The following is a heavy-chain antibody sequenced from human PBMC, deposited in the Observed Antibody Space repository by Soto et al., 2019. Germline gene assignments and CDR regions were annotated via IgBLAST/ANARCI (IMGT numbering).Heavy chain of an antibody. CDR3: AHTLRYLDPMDV. D-gene: IGHD3-9*01. Sequence: TMMNPTQLLALIRPLSRFSRCDSRMTVGRSRQPPGKALEWLALIYWNDDKLYSPSLKTRLTVTKDTSKNQVVLTMTNVGPVDTATYYCAHTLRYLDPMDVWGQGTTVTVSS. J-gene: IGHJ6*02. V-gene: IGHV2-5*01. CDR1: RFSRCDSRMT. CDR2: IYWNDDK.